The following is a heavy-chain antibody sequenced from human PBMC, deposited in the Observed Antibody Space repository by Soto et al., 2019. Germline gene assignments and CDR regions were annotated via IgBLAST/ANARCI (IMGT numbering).Heavy chain of an antibody. V-gene: IGHV4-39*01. CDR3: ARIRELLQDY. J-gene: IGHJ4*02. CDR2: IYYSGST. D-gene: IGHD1-26*01. CDR1: GGSISSSSYY. Sequence: SETLSLTCTVSGGSISSSSYYWGWIRQPPGKGLEWIGSIYYSGSTYYNPSLKSRVTISVDTSKNQFSLKLSSVTAADTAVYYCARIRELLQDYWGKGTLVTVSS.